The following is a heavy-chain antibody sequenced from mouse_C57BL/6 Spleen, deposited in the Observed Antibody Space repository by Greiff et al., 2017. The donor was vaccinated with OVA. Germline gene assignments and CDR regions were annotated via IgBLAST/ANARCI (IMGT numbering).Heavy chain of an antibody. CDR1: GFTFSSYA. CDR2: ISSGGDYI. Sequence: DVHLVESGEGLVKPGGSLKLSCAASGFTFSSYAMSWVRQTPEKRLEWVAYISSGGDYIYYADTVKGRFTISRDNARNTLYLQMSSLKSEDTAMYYCTRDTTTVVGYAMDYWGQGTSVTVSS. V-gene: IGHV5-9-1*02. D-gene: IGHD1-1*01. J-gene: IGHJ4*01. CDR3: TRDTTTVVGYAMDY.